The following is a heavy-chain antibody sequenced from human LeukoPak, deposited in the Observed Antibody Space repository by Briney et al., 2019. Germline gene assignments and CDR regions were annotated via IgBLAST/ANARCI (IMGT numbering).Heavy chain of an antibody. J-gene: IGHJ4*02. CDR1: GGSISSYS. CDR3: ARDQQWLLYFDY. V-gene: IGHV4-4*07. Sequence: PSETLSLTCTVSGGSISSYSWNWIRQPAGKGLGWIGRFHTSGSTNYNPSLQSRATMSVDTSKNQFSLKLSSVTAADTAVYYCARDQQWLLYFDYGGQGTLVTVSS. D-gene: IGHD6-19*01. CDR2: FHTSGST.